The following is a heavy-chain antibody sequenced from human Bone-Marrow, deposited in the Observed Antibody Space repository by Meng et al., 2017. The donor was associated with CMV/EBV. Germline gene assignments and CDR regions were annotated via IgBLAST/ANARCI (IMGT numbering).Heavy chain of an antibody. J-gene: IGHJ6*04. V-gene: IGHV3-23*03. CDR3: AKALFWSHHAVRYGMDV. CDR1: GFTFSSYA. CDR2: IYSGGSST. Sequence: GESLKISCAASGFTFSSYAMSWVRQAPGKGLEWVSVIYSGGSSTYYADSVKGRFTISRDNSKNTLYLQMNSLRAEDTAVYYCAKALFWSHHAVRYGMDVWGEGTTVTASS. D-gene: IGHD3-3*01.